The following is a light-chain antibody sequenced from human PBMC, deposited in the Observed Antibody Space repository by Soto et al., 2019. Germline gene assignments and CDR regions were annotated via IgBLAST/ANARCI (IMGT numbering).Light chain of an antibody. CDR1: GSNLGTNT. V-gene: IGLV1-44*01. J-gene: IGLJ3*02. CDR2: RTT. Sequence: QPVLTQPPSTSGTPGQRISISCSGSGSNLGTNTVTWYRQLPGTAPKLLIYRTTQRPSGVPDRFSGSKSGTSGSLAISGLQSDDEADYYCASWDDSLHGVVFGGGTKLTVL. CDR3: ASWDDSLHGVV.